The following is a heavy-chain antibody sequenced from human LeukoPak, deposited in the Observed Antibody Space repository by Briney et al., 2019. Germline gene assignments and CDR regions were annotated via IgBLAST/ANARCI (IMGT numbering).Heavy chain of an antibody. CDR3: ARAAGDTAKYAFDI. CDR1: GGSISSSSYY. Sequence: ASETLSLTCTVSGGSISSSSYYWGWIRQPPGKGLEWIGSIYYSGSTCYNPSLKSRVTISVDTSKNQFSLKLSSVTAADTAVYYCARAAGDTAKYAFDIWGQGTMVTVSS. J-gene: IGHJ3*02. CDR2: IYYSGST. V-gene: IGHV4-39*01. D-gene: IGHD5-18*01.